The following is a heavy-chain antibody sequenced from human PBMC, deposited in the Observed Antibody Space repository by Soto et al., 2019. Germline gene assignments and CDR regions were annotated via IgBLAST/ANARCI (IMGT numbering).Heavy chain of an antibody. CDR3: ARADPDASVGY. J-gene: IGHJ4*02. V-gene: IGHV4-59*01. CDR2: ISYSGST. Sequence: SETLSLTCTVSGGSMSSYYWTWLRQSPGRGLEWIGYISYSGSTYYNPSLKSRVTISADTSKNQFSLRMNSMIAADTAVYYCARADPDASVGYWGQGTLVTVSS. D-gene: IGHD2-15*01. CDR1: GGSMSSYY.